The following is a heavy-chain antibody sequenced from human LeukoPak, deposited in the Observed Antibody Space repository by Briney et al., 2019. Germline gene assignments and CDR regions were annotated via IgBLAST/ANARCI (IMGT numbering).Heavy chain of an antibody. V-gene: IGHV1-18*01. CDR1: GYTFNTYH. CDR3: AREGSYYDGSGNYYNEDHYFDY. D-gene: IGHD3-10*01. J-gene: IGHJ4*02. Sequence: ASVKVSFKASGYTFNTYHINWLRQAPGQGLDWMGWISAYNCNTNYAQKLQGRVTMTTDTSTTTAYMELRSLKSDDTALYYCAREGSYYDGSGNYYNEDHYFDYWGQGTLVTVSS. CDR2: ISAYNCNT.